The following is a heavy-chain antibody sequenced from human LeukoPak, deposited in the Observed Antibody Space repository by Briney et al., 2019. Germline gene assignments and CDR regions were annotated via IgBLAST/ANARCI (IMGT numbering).Heavy chain of an antibody. D-gene: IGHD1-26*01. CDR1: TFTFSSYA. CDR2: ISYDGSNK. CDR3: ARTGSLDY. Sequence: PGGSLRLSCAASTFTFSSYAMHWVRQAPGKGLEWVAVISYDGSNKYYADSVKGRFTISRDNSKNTLYLQMNSLRAEDTAVYYCARTGSLDYWGQGTLVTVSS. J-gene: IGHJ4*02. V-gene: IGHV3-30-3*01.